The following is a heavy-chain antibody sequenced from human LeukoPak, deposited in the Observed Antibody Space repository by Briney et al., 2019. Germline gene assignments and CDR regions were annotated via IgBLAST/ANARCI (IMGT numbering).Heavy chain of an antibody. D-gene: IGHD4-17*01. CDR1: GGSLSIDYY. CDR3: ARDSRVYGDYGEVFDY. V-gene: IGHV4-61*01. Sequence: SQTLSLTCTVSGGSLSIDYYWGWIRQTPGKGPGLEWIGYIYYSGSTNYNPSLKSRVTISVDTSKNQFSLKLSSVTAADTAVYYCARDSRVYGDYGEVFDYWGQGTLVTVSS. CDR2: IYYSGST. J-gene: IGHJ4*02.